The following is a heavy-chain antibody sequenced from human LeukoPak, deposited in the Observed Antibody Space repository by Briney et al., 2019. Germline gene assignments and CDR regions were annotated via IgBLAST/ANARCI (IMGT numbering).Heavy chain of an antibody. CDR3: AREYGSSWTIFDY. D-gene: IGHD6-13*01. Sequence: ASVKISCKASGYTFTDYAMNWVRQAPGQGLEWMGWINANTGKPTYAQAFTGRFVFSLDTSVSTAYLQISSLKAEDTAVYYCAREYGSSWTIFDYWGQGTLVTVSS. CDR1: GYTFTDYA. V-gene: IGHV7-4-1*02. J-gene: IGHJ4*02. CDR2: INANTGKP.